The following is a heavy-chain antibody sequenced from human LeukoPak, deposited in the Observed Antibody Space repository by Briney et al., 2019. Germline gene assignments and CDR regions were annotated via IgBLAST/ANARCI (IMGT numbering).Heavy chain of an antibody. D-gene: IGHD3-22*01. Sequence: SVKVSCKASGGTFSSYAISWVRQAPGQGLEWMGGIIPIFGTANYAQKFQGRVTITADESTSTAYMELSSLRSEDTAVYYCARIGVGTYYYDSSGYYYPDYWGQGTLVTVSS. J-gene: IGHJ4*02. V-gene: IGHV1-69*13. CDR2: IIPIFGTA. CDR1: GGTFSSYA. CDR3: ARIGVGTYYYDSSGYYYPDY.